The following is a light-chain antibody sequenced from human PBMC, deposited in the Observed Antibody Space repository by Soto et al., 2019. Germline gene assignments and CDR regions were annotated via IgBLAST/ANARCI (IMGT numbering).Light chain of an antibody. CDR2: DVS. J-gene: IGKJ4*01. CDR3: QQFQNYPLT. CDR1: QAITSA. V-gene: IGKV1D-13*01. Sequence: AIQMTQSPSSLSASTGDSVTISCRASQAITSALAWYQQKPGKPPKLLIYDVSTLEGGVPSRFSGSGSGTDFTLSIGSLQPEDFATYYCQQFQNYPLTFGGGTNVE.